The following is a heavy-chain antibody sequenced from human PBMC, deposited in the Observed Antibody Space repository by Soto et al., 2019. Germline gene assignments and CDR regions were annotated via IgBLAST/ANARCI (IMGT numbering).Heavy chain of an antibody. CDR2: IIPIFGTA. D-gene: IGHD3-10*01. CDR1: GGTFSSYA. V-gene: IGHV1-69*13. CDR3: ARGVRGDNWFDP. Sequence: VASGKVSCKASGGTFSSYAISWVRQAPGQGLEWMGGIIPIFGTANYAQKFQGRVTITADESTSTAYMELSSLRSEDTAVYYCARGVRGDNWFDPWGQGTLVTV. J-gene: IGHJ5*02.